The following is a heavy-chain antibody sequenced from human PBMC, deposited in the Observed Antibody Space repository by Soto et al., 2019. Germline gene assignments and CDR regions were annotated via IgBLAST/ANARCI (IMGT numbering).Heavy chain of an antibody. CDR1: GGSISSDDYY. CDR3: ASQYYDFSSGALDF. D-gene: IGHD3-3*01. J-gene: IGHJ4*02. CDR2: IHDTATT. V-gene: IGHV4-30-4*01. Sequence: QVQLQESGPGLVKPSQTLSLTCTVSGGSISSDDYYWSWIRQPPGKGLEWIGDIHDTATTSYNPSLRSRLTLSIATSKNQFSLTLRSVTAADTAVYFCASQYYDFSSGALDFWGQGMLVTVSS.